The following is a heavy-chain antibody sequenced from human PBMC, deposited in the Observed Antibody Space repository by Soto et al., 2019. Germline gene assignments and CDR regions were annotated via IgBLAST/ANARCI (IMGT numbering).Heavy chain of an antibody. D-gene: IGHD3-10*01. CDR1: GFPFNNYY. V-gene: IGHV3-7*01. CDR2: TKEDGNEK. CDR3: AKGVVREPAYFDY. J-gene: IGHJ4*02. Sequence: GGSLRLSCTASGFPFNNYYMTWVRQASGKGLEWVASTKEDGNEKYYADSVKGRFTISRDNSKNTLYLDMNSLSAEDSAVYFCAKGVVREPAYFDYWGQGTLVTVSS.